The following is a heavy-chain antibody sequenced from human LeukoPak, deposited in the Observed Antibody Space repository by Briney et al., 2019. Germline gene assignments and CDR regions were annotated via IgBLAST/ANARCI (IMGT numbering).Heavy chain of an antibody. D-gene: IGHD3-3*01. Sequence: GASVTVSCKASGYTFPSYFMHWVRQAPGQGLEWMGIINPTGGSTTYAQKFQGRVTMTRDTSTSTVYMELSSLRSEDTAVYYCARAPRFLEWLLAPGGGFDPWGQGTLVTVSS. CDR3: ARAPRFLEWLLAPGGGFDP. CDR2: INPTGGST. V-gene: IGHV1-46*01. CDR1: GYTFPSYF. J-gene: IGHJ5*02.